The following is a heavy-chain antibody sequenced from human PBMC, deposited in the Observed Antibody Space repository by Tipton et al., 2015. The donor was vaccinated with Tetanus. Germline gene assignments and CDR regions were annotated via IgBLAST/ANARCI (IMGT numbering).Heavy chain of an antibody. V-gene: IGHV1-46*01. CDR2: IIPSGGTT. CDR3: ARDGGSYYTDC. J-gene: IGHJ4*02. CDR1: GYSFTRYG. Sequence: QLVQSGPEVKKPGASVEVSCKTSGYSFTRYGISWVRQAPGQGLEWMGIIIPSGGTTRHAQKFQGRVTMTRDTSTSTVYMELSSLRSEDTAVYYCARDGGSYYTDCWGQGTLVTVSS. D-gene: IGHD1-26*01.